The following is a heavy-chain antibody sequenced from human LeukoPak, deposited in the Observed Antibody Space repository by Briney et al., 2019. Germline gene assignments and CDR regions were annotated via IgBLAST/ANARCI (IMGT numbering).Heavy chain of an antibody. CDR2: IKQDGSDK. Sequence: PGGSLRLSCAASGFTVSSNYMSWVRQAPGKGLEWVANIKQDGSDKYYVDSVKGRFTISRDNSKNSLYLQMNSLRAEDTAVYYCARDPVVARPDFWFDPWGQGTLVTVSS. V-gene: IGHV3-7*03. CDR1: GFTVSSNY. J-gene: IGHJ5*02. D-gene: IGHD2-15*01. CDR3: ARDPVVARPDFWFDP.